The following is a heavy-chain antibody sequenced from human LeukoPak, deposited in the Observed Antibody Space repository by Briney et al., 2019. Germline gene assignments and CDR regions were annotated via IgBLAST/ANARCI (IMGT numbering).Heavy chain of an antibody. CDR3: ARVDYYDSGGIFDY. CDR2: INHSGST. Sequence: PSESLSLTCAVSGGSFSGYYWNWIRQPPGKGLEWVGEINHSGSTNYNPSLTSRVTISVDTSKNQFSLKLSSVTAADTAVYYCARVDYYDSGGIFDYWGQGTLVTVSS. D-gene: IGHD3-22*01. J-gene: IGHJ4*02. CDR1: GGSFSGYY. V-gene: IGHV4-34*01.